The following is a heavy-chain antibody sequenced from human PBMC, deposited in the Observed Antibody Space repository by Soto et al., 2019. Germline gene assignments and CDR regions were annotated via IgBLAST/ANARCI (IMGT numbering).Heavy chain of an antibody. V-gene: IGHV1-69*01. Sequence: QVQLVQSGAEVTKTGSSVKVSCKASGGTFSSYAISWVRQAPGQGLEWMGGIIPIFGTANYAQKFQGRVTITADEYTSTAYMELSSLRSEDTAVYYCARLGRYGVYYYYGMDVRGQGTTVTVA. D-gene: IGHD4-17*01. CDR1: GGTFSSYA. CDR2: IIPIFGTA. CDR3: ARLGRYGVYYYYGMDV. J-gene: IGHJ6*02.